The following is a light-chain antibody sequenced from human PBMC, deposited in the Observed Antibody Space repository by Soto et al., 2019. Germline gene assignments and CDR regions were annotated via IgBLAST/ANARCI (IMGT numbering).Light chain of an antibody. CDR1: SSDVGGYNY. V-gene: IGLV2-14*01. Sequence: QSVLTQPASVSGSPGQSITISCTGTSSDVGGYNYVSWYQQHTGKAPKLMIYDVSNRPSGVSNRFSGSKSGNTASLTISGLQAEDEADYYYSSYTSSSSLVVFGGGTKVTVL. J-gene: IGLJ2*01. CDR3: SSYTSSSSLVV. CDR2: DVS.